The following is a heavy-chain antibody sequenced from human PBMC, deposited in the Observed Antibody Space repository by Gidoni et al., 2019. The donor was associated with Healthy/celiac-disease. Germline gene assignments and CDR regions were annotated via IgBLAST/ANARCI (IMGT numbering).Heavy chain of an antibody. D-gene: IGHD6-6*01. Sequence: EVQLVESGGGLVQPGGSLRLSCSASGFTFSSYAMHWVRQAPGKGLEYVSAISSNGGRTYYADSVKGRFTISRDNSKNTLYLQMSSLRAEETAVYYCVKEGKGDSSSPFDYWGQGTLVTVSS. V-gene: IGHV3-64D*08. J-gene: IGHJ4*02. CDR3: VKEGKGDSSSPFDY. CDR2: ISSNGGRT. CDR1: GFTFSSYA.